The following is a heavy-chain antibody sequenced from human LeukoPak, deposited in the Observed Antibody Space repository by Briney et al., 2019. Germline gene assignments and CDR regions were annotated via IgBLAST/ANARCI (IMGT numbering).Heavy chain of an antibody. Sequence: ASVKVSCKASGYTFTGYYMHWVRQAPGQGLEWMGWINPNSGGTNYAQKFQGRVTMTRDTSISTAYMELSRLRSDDTAVYYCASGVYYYDSSGYSPNGSDAFDIWGRGTMVTVSS. CDR3: ASGVYYYDSSGYSPNGSDAFDI. J-gene: IGHJ3*02. D-gene: IGHD3-22*01. V-gene: IGHV1-2*02. CDR1: GYTFTGYY. CDR2: INPNSGGT.